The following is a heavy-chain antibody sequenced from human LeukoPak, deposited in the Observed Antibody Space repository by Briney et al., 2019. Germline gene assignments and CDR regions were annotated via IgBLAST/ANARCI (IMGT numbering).Heavy chain of an antibody. CDR1: GFSISSYY. CDR2: IYYSEST. V-gene: IGHV4-59*01. CDR3: AREYGGNSWFNY. J-gene: IGHJ4*02. Sequence: PSETLSLTCTVSGFSISSYYWSWIRQPPGKGLEWIGYIYYSESTNYNPSLKSRATISVDTSKNQFSLKPSSVTAADTAVYYCAREYGGNSWFNYWGQGTLVTVSS. D-gene: IGHD4-23*01.